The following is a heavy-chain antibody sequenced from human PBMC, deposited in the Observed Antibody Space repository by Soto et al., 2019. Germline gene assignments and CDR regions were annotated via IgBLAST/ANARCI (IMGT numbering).Heavy chain of an antibody. D-gene: IGHD1-7*01. Sequence: QVQLQESGPGLVKASETLSLTCTVSGGSTSPYYWSWLRQPPGKGLEWIGFIDYSGGARYNPSLKSRVTMPLDTSENQISLKLSSMTAADTAVYFCARGRPWELYDYWGQGTLVTVSS. CDR3: ARGRPWELYDY. CDR1: GGSTSPYY. CDR2: IDYSGGA. V-gene: IGHV4-59*01. J-gene: IGHJ4*02.